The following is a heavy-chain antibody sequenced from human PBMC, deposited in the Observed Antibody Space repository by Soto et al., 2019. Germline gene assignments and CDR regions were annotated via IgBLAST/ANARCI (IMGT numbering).Heavy chain of an antibody. Sequence: PGVSLRLSCAASGFTLYGHNMHWVRQAPGKGLEWVAVFTPGDNKYYADSVRGRFTISRDDSTNTLHLEMNRLRADDTAQYYCARDLRVGATNDALDIWGKGTRVTVS. V-gene: IGHV3-30-3*01. CDR1: GFTLYGHN. J-gene: IGHJ3*02. CDR3: ARDLRVGATNDALDI. D-gene: IGHD1-26*01. CDR2: FTPGDNK.